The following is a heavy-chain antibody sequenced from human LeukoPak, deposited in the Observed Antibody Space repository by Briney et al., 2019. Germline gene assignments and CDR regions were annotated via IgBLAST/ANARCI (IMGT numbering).Heavy chain of an antibody. J-gene: IGHJ4*02. CDR2: ISGSGGGT. CDR1: GFTFSTSA. D-gene: IGHD6-13*01. CDR3: AKGTAAVDY. Sequence: GGSLRLSCAASGFTFSTSAMTWVRQAPGKGLEWVSSISGSGGGTYYADSVKGRFIISRDNSKNTLYLQMNGLRADDTAVDYCAKGTAAVDYWGQGTLVTVSS. V-gene: IGHV3-23*01.